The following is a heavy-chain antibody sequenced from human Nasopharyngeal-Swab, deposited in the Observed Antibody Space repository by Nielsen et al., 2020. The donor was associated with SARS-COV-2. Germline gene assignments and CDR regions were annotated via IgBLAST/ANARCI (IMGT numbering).Heavy chain of an antibody. CDR2: INNSGST. D-gene: IGHD6-13*01. CDR3: AEKGYTDNWYVY. J-gene: IGHJ5*01. V-gene: IGHV4-34*01. CDR1: GSFTGYY. Sequence: SETLSLTCAVYGSFTGYYWTWIRQPPGKGLEWIGEINNSGSTHYNLSLKSRVTISVDTSKNQFSLKLSSVTAADTAVYYCAEKGYTDNWYVYFGQGTLVTVSS.